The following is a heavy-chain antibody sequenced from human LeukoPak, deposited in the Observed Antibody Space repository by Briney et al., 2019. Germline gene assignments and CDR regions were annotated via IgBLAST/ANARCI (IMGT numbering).Heavy chain of an antibody. CDR3: ARDQPHTPYSSGWYDY. Sequence: SQTLSLTCAISGDSVSSNSAAWNWIRQSPSRGLEWLGRTYYRSKWYNDYAVSVKSRITINPDTSKNQFSLQLNSVTPEDTAVYYCARDQPHTPYSSGWYDYWGQGTLVTVSS. CDR1: GDSVSSNSAA. CDR2: TYYRSKWYN. V-gene: IGHV6-1*01. J-gene: IGHJ4*02. D-gene: IGHD6-19*01.